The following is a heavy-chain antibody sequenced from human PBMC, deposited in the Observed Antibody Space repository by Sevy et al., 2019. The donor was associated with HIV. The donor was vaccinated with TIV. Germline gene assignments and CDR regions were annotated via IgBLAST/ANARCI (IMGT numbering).Heavy chain of an antibody. V-gene: IGHV3-11*01. J-gene: IGHJ4*02. CDR2: ISSSGSTI. Sequence: GGSLRLSCAASAFTFSDYYMSWIRQAPGKGLEWVSYISSSGSTIYYADSVKGRFTISRDNAKNSLYLQMNSLRAEDTAVHYCARGSLYGSGSYYYWGQGTLVTVSS. D-gene: IGHD3-10*01. CDR1: AFTFSDYY. CDR3: ARGSLYGSGSYYY.